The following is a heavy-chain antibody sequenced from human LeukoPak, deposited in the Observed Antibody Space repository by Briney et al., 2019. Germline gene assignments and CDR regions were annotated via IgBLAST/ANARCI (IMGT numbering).Heavy chain of an antibody. V-gene: IGHV3-30*04. CDR1: GFNFRTYA. J-gene: IGHJ6*02. CDR3: ARSRLGRASAGEKYYYYGMDV. Sequence: GSSLRLSCAASGFNFRTYAMYWVRQAPGKGLEWVAVISYDGSNRYYADSVEGRFTISRGNSKNTLYLQMNGLRAEDTAVYYCARSRLGRASAGEKYYYYGMDVWGQGTTVTVSS. CDR2: ISYDGSNR. D-gene: IGHD6-13*01.